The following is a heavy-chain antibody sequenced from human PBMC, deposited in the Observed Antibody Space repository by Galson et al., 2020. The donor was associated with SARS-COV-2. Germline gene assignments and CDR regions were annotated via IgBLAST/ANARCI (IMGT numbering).Heavy chain of an antibody. D-gene: IGHD4-4*01. CDR1: GYSFTSYW. V-gene: IGHV5-51*01. J-gene: IGHJ4*02. CDR3: ARRTMTTVTHFDF. CDR2: IYPDDSDT. Sequence: HGESLKISCKGSGYSFTSYWIGWVRQMPGKGLEWMGIIYPDDSDTRYSPAFQGQVTISADKSISTAYLQWSSLKASDTAMYYCARRTMTTVTHFDFWGQGTLVTVSS.